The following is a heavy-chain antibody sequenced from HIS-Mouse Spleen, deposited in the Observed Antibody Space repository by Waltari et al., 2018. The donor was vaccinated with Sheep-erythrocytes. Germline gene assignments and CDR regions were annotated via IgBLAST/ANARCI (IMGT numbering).Heavy chain of an antibody. J-gene: IGHJ4*02. CDR3: ARVASGATFDY. D-gene: IGHD1-26*01. V-gene: IGHV3-21*01. CDR2: ISSSSSYI. Sequence: EVQLVESGGGLVKPGGSLRLSCPASGFTFSSYSMNWVRQAPGTGLEWCSSISSSSSYIYYADSVKGRFTISRDNAKNSLYLQMNSLRAEDTAVYYCARVASGATFDYWGQGTLVTVSS. CDR1: GFTFSSYS.